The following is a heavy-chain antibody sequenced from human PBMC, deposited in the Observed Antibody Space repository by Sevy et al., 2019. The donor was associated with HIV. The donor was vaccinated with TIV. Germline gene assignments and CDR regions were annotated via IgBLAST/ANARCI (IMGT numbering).Heavy chain of an antibody. J-gene: IGHJ4*02. CDR3: ARGAESSGWQCPLY. CDR1: GYPFTVYY. V-gene: IGHV1-2*02. Sequence: ASVKVSCKASGYPFTVYYIHWLRETPRHGLQWVGFINTAGGGATYTPTFQGRVTLSRDTAINTAYLTLNDLTSDDTAVYFCARGAESSGWQCPLYWGQGTQVTVSS. D-gene: IGHD6-19*01. CDR2: INTAGGGA.